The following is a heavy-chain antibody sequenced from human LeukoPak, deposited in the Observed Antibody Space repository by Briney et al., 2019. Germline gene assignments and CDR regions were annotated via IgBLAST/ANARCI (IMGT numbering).Heavy chain of an antibody. J-gene: IGHJ4*02. D-gene: IGHD5-12*01. CDR1: GGSISSYY. CDR3: ARLGYSGYDQWLTFFDY. CDR2: IYYSGST. Sequence: SETLSLTRTVSGGSISSYYWSWIRQPPGKGLEWIGYIYYSGSTNYNPSLKSRVTISVDTSKNQFSLKLSSVTAADTAVYYCARLGYSGYDQWLTFFDYWGQGTLVTVSS. V-gene: IGHV4-59*08.